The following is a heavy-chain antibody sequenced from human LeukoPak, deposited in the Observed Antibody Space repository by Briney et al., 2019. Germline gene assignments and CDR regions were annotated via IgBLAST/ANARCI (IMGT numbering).Heavy chain of an antibody. CDR2: IRQDVSEK. D-gene: IGHD6-19*01. CDR3: ARERLANYYYYGMDV. V-gene: IGHV3-7*01. CDR1: VFIFRSCC. J-gene: IGHJ6*02. Sequence: GGSLRLSCAASVFIFRSCCMSCVRRPSGKAREGVANIRQDVSEKYYVESVKGRFTISRDNAKYSLYLQMSSLRAEDTAVYYCARERLANYYYYGMDVWGQGTTVTVSS.